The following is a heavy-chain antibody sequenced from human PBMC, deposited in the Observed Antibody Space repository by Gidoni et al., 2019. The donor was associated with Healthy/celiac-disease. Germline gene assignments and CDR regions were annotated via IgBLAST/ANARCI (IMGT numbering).Heavy chain of an antibody. CDR2: IYYSGST. D-gene: IGHD2-8*01. Sequence: QVQLQESGPGLVKPSQTLSLTCTVSGRSISSGDSYWSWIRQPPGKGLEWIGYIYYSGSTYYNPSLKSRVTISVDTSKNQFSLKLSSVTAADTAVYYCARGPARDVLMGYAWTGGFDPWGQGTLVTVSS. CDR1: GRSISSGDSY. J-gene: IGHJ5*02. V-gene: IGHV4-30-4*01. CDR3: ARGPARDVLMGYAWTGGFDP.